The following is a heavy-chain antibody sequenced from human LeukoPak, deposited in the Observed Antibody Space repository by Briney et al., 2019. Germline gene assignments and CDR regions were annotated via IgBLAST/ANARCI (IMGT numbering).Heavy chain of an antibody. Sequence: GGSLRLSCAASGFTFSSYGMSWVRQAPGKGLEWVSAISGSGGSTYYADSVKGRFTISRDNSKNTLYLQMNSLRAEDTAVYYCAKDPMGGSSTSSHAFDIWGQGTMVTVSS. J-gene: IGHJ3*02. CDR1: GFTFSSYG. V-gene: IGHV3-23*01. CDR3: AKDPMGGSSTSSHAFDI. CDR2: ISGSGGST. D-gene: IGHD2-2*01.